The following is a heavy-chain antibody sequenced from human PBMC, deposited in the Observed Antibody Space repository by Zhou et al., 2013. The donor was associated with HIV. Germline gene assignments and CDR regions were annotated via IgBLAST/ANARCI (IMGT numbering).Heavy chain of an antibody. Sequence: QVQLQESGPGLVKPSETLSLTCSVSGGSISSHYWSWIRQPPGKGLEWIGFIYYTGSTNYNPSLKSRVTISVDTSKNQFSLKLSSVTAADTAMYYCARHEMRGCSGGSCYINWFDPGATEPWSPSPQ. D-gene: IGHD2-15*01. CDR1: GGSISSHY. V-gene: IGHV4-59*08. CDR2: IYYTGST. CDR3: ARHEMRGCSGGSCYINWFDP. J-gene: IGHJ5*01.